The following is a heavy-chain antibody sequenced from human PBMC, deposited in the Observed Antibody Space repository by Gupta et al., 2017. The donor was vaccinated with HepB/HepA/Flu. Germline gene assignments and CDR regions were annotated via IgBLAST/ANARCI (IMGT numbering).Heavy chain of an antibody. J-gene: IGHJ3*01. V-gene: IGHV3-9*01. Sequence: EVKLVESGGGLVQPGNSLRLSCAASGFTFDDDAMHWVRQAPGKGLEWVSGISWNTVAIGHADSVKGRFTTSRDNANSFVYLQMNSLRAEDTAVYYCAKALYSGSYISSGAFDLWGQGTMVTVSS. CDR2: ISWNTVAI. CDR1: GFTFDDDA. D-gene: IGHD1-26*01. CDR3: AKALYSGSYISSGAFDL.